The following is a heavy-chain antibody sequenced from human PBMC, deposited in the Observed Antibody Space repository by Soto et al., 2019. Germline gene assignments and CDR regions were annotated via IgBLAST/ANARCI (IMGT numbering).Heavy chain of an antibody. CDR3: ARDLWTY. CDR1: GFTFSSYS. CDR2: ISSNSRTM. J-gene: IGHJ4*02. Sequence: AXESLRLSCAASGFTFSSYSMKWVRQAPGKGLEWVSYISSNSRTMFYADSVKGRFTISRDNAKNSLYLQMSSLRDEDTAVYYCARDLWTYWGQGALVTVSS. V-gene: IGHV3-48*02. D-gene: IGHD3-3*01.